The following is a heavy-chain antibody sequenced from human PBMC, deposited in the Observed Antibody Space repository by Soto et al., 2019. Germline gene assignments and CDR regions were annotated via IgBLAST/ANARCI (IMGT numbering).Heavy chain of an antibody. V-gene: IGHV3-21*01. CDR2: ISSSSTYI. D-gene: IGHD6-19*01. Sequence: GGSLRLSCAASGFTLSTDSMNCVRQAPGKGLEWVSYISSSSTYIYYADSVKGRFTISRDNAKNSLYLQMNSLRAEDTAVYYCLIAVAGSFAPDYWGQGTLVTVSS. CDR1: GFTLSTDS. J-gene: IGHJ4*02. CDR3: LIAVAGSFAPDY.